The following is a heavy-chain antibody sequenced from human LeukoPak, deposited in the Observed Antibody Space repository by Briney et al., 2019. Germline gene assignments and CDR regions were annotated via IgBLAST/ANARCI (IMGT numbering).Heavy chain of an antibody. D-gene: IGHD3-22*01. Sequence: GGSLRLSCVSSGFSFSNYAMSWVRQTPGKGLEWVSSISGSGGSAHYADPVKGRFTISRDKTKNTLYLQMNSLRAEDTAIYYCVGNYYDSSGLDYWGQGTLVTVSS. CDR3: VGNYYDSSGLDY. J-gene: IGHJ4*02. CDR1: GFSFSNYA. CDR2: ISGSGGSA. V-gene: IGHV3-23*01.